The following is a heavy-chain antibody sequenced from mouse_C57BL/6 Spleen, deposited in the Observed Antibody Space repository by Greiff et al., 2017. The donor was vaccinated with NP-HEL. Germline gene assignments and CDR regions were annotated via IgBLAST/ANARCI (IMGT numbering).Heavy chain of an antibody. Sequence: EVQRVESGGGLVKPGGSLKLSCAASGFTFSSYAMSWVRQTPEKRLEWVATISDGGSYTYYPDNVQGRFTISRDNAKNNLYLQMSHLKSEDTAMYYCARDQGYFDVWGTRTTVTVSS. CDR3: ARDQGYFDV. J-gene: IGHJ1*03. D-gene: IGHD3-2*02. V-gene: IGHV5-4*01. CDR1: GFTFSSYA. CDR2: ISDGGSYT.